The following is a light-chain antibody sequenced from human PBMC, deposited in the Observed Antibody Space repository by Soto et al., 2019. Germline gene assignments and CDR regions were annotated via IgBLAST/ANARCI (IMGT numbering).Light chain of an antibody. CDR3: QQYGSVPLT. CDR2: GAS. V-gene: IGKV3-20*01. Sequence: EIVLTQSPGTLSLSPGERATLSCRASQSVSTSYLAWYQQKPGQAPRLLIYGASSRATGIPDRFSGSGSGADCTLTLSRLEPEDFAVYYCQQYGSVPLTFGGGTKVEIK. CDR1: QSVSTSY. J-gene: IGKJ4*01.